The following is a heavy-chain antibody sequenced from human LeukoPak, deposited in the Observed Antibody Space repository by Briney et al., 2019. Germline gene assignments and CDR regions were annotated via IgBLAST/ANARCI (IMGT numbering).Heavy chain of an antibody. V-gene: IGHV3-21*05. CDR3: ATQRDGYNAPFDY. J-gene: IGHJ4*02. CDR1: GFTFSSYE. D-gene: IGHD5-24*01. Sequence: GGSLRLSCAASGFTFSSYEMNWVRQAPGKGLEWVSYISSSSSYIYYADSVKGRFTISRDNAKKSLFLQMNSLRAEDTAVYYCATQRDGYNAPFDYWGQGTLVTVSS. CDR2: ISSSSSYI.